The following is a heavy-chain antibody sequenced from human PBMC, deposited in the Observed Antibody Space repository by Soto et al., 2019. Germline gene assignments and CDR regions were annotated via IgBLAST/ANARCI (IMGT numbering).Heavy chain of an antibody. V-gene: IGHV1-69*01. D-gene: IGHD2-15*01. Sequence: QVQLVQSGAEVKKPGSSVKVSCKASGGTFSSYAISWVRQAPGQGLEWLGGIIPIFGTANYAQKFQGRVTITADETTRTADMELSSLRSEETAVYYCARAYCSGGSCYSRYYYYYGMDVWGQGTTVTVSS. CDR2: IIPIFGTA. CDR3: ARAYCSGGSCYSRYYYYYGMDV. J-gene: IGHJ6*02. CDR1: GGTFSSYA.